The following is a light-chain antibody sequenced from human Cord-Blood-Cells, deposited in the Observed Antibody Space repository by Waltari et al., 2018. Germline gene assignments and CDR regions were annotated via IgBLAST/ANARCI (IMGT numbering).Light chain of an antibody. V-gene: IGLV2-14*01. CDR3: SSYTSSSTWV. J-gene: IGLJ3*02. Sequence: QSALTQPASVSGSPGQSITISCTGTSSDVVGYHYVSWYQQHPDKAPKLMIYDVSKRPSGVSNRFSGSKSGNTASLTISGLQAEDEADYYCSSYTSSSTWVFGGGTKLTVL. CDR1: SSDVVGYHY. CDR2: DVS.